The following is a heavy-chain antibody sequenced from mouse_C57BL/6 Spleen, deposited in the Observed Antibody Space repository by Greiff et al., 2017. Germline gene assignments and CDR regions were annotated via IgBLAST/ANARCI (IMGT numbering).Heavy chain of an antibody. D-gene: IGHD6-1*01. Sequence: QVQLQQPGAELVKPGASVKLSCKASGYTFTSYWMHWVKQRPGQGLEWIGMIHPNSGSTNYNEKFKSKATLTVDKSSSTAYMQLSSLTSEDSAVYYCARRAAQDSGFACWGQGTLVTVSA. CDR1: GYTFTSYW. CDR3: ARRAAQDSGFAC. V-gene: IGHV1-64*01. CDR2: IHPNSGST. J-gene: IGHJ3*01.